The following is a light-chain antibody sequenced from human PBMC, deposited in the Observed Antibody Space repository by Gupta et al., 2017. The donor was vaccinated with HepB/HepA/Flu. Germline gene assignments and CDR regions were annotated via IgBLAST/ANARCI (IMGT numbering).Light chain of an antibody. CDR2: SHN. V-gene: IGLV1-44*01. J-gene: IGLJ2*01. Sequence: QSVVTQPPSASGTPGQRVTISCSGSSSNIGRNPANCYKQLPGTAPPLLIDSHNQRPSAVPYRFSCDTDCAYASPVTSRRHYEDDAEEYWSEGDDSIHGRVVFGPGTKLTVL. CDR1: SSNIGRNP. CDR3: SEGDDSIHGRVV.